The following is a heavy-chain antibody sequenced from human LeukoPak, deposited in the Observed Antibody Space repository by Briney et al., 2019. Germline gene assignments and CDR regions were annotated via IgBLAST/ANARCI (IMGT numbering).Heavy chain of an antibody. V-gene: IGHV1-8*01. CDR2: MNPDSGDT. D-gene: IGHD3-10*01. CDR1: GYTFTSYG. CDR3: ARAPSGSYRHFDY. Sequence: ASVRVSCKASGYTFTSYGIYWVRQATGQGLEWMGWMNPDSGDTGYAQKFQGRVTMTRNTSISTAYMELSSLRSEDTAVYYCARAPSGSYRHFDYWGQGTLVTVSS. J-gene: IGHJ4*02.